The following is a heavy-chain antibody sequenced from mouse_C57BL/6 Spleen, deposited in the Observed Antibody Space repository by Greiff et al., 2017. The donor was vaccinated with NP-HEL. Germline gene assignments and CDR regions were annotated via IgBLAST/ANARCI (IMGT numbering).Heavy chain of an antibody. D-gene: IGHD2-4*01. J-gene: IGHJ3*01. Sequence: QVQLKESGAELVRPGTSVKVSCKASGYAFTNYLIEWVKQRPGQGLEWIGVINPGSGGTNYNEKFKGKATLTADKSSSTAYMQLSSLTSEDSAVYFCASHYDYDVGWFAYWGQGTLVTVSA. CDR3: ASHYDYDVGWFAY. V-gene: IGHV1-54*01. CDR2: INPGSGGT. CDR1: GYAFTNYL.